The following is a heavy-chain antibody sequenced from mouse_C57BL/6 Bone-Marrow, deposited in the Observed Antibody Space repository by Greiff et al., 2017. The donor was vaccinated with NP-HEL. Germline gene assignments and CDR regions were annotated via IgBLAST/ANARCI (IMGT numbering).Heavy chain of an antibody. Sequence: VQLQQSGAELVRPGTSVKLSCKASGYTFTSYWMHWVKQRPGQGLEWIGVIDPSDSYTNYNQKFKGKATLTVDTSSSTAYMQLSSLTSEDSAVYYCARSIAYDYLPRFAYWGQGTLVTVSA. J-gene: IGHJ3*01. CDR2: IDPSDSYT. D-gene: IGHD2-4*01. CDR1: GYTFTSYW. V-gene: IGHV1-59*01. CDR3: ARSIAYDYLPRFAY.